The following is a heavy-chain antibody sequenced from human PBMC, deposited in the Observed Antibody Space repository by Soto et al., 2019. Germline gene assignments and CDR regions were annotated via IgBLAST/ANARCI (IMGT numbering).Heavy chain of an antibody. J-gene: IGHJ6*02. CDR1: GFSLSNARMG. CDR2: IFSNDEK. Sequence: GSGPTLVNPTQTLTLTCTFSGFSLSNARMGVSWIRQPPGKALEWLAHIFSNDEKSYSTSLKSRLTISKDTSKSQVVLTMTNMDPVDTATYYCARTAASRGAYYGMDVWGQGTTVTVSS. D-gene: IGHD2-2*01. CDR3: ARTAASRGAYYGMDV. V-gene: IGHV2-26*01.